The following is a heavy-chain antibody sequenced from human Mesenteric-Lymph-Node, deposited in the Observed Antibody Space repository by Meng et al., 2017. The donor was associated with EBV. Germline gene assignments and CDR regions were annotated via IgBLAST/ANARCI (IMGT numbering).Heavy chain of an antibody. J-gene: IGHJ4*02. V-gene: IGHV4-39*01. CDR1: GGSISSSIYY. CDR2: IYYSGST. CDR3: ARHEDSSSWYDY. D-gene: IGHD6-13*01. Sequence: HLQGAGPVMGKPSETLALPCTVSGGSISSSIYYWGWIRQPPGKGLEWIGSIYYSGSTYYNPSLKSRVTISVDTSKNQFSLKLSSVTAADTAVYYCARHEDSSSWYDYWGQGTLVTVSS.